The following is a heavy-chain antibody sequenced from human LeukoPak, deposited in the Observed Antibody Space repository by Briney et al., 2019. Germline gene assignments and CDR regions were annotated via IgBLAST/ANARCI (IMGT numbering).Heavy chain of an antibody. CDR3: ARVDGSSSSGWFDP. Sequence: SETLSLTCTVSGYSISSGYYWGWIRQPPGKGLEWIGSIYHSGSTYYNPSLKSRVTISVDTSKNQFSLRLSSVTAADTAVYYCARVDGSSSSGWFDPWGQGTLVTVSS. J-gene: IGHJ5*02. CDR1: GYSISSGYY. D-gene: IGHD6-6*01. CDR2: IYHSGST. V-gene: IGHV4-38-2*02.